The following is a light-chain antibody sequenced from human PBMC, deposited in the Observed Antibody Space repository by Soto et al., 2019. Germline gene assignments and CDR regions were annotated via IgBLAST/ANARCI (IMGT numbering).Light chain of an antibody. CDR1: SSDIGGHKN. Sequence: QSVLTQPASVSGSPGQSITVSCTGTSSDIGGHKNVPWYQQHPGKVPKLIIYEVSNRPSGVSNRFSGSKSGNTASLTVSGLQAEDEADYYCSSYTTTSTVVFGGGTKVTVL. CDR3: SSYTTTSTVV. CDR2: EVS. J-gene: IGLJ2*01. V-gene: IGLV2-14*01.